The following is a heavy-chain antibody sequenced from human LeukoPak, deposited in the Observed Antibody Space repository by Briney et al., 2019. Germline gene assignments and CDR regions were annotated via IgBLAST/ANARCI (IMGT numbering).Heavy chain of an antibody. J-gene: IGHJ4*02. Sequence: PGGSLRLSCAASGFSFSSYWMHWVRQAPGKGLVWVSRVNSDGSITTYADSVKGRFTISRDNAKNTLYLQMSSLRAEDTAVYYCARPGEGFDYWGQGTLVTVSS. D-gene: IGHD3-10*01. V-gene: IGHV3-74*01. CDR2: VNSDGSIT. CDR1: GFSFSSYW. CDR3: ARPGEGFDY.